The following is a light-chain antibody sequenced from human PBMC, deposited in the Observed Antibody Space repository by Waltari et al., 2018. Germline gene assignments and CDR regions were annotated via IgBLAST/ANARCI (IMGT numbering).Light chain of an antibody. CDR3: SSYTSDSTFL. J-gene: IGLJ1*01. CDR1: SSDIGTYNL. CDR2: DAT. V-gene: IGLV2-14*02. Sequence: QSALTQPASVSGSPGQSITISCTGTSSDIGTYNLVSWYQQHPGKAPQLIIHDATKRPSGVSIRFSGSKSGNTASLTISGLQAEDEADYYCSSYTSDSTFLFGAATKFTVL.